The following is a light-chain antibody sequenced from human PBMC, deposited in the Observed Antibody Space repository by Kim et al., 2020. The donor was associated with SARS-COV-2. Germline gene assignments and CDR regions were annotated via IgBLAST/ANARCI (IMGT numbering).Light chain of an antibody. CDR1: QSISSW. CDR2: TAS. V-gene: IGKV1-5*03. J-gene: IGKJ2*01. CDR3: QQYHSYPYT. Sequence: SASVGGRVTITCRASQSISSWLAWYQQKAGRAPKFLIYTASSLESGVPSRFSGSGSGTEFTLTISSLQPDDFATYYCQQYHSYPYTFGQGTKLEI.